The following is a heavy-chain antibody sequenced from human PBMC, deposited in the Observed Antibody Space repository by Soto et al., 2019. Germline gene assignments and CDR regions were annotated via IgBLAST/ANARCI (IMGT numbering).Heavy chain of an antibody. V-gene: IGHV1-69*12. J-gene: IGHJ4*02. CDR2: IIPIFGTA. D-gene: IGHD4-17*01. CDR1: GGTFSSYA. Sequence: QVQLVQSGAEVKKPGSSVKVSCKASGGTFSSYAISWVRQAPGQGLEWMGGIIPIFGTANYAQKFQGRVTITADESTSTGDVELSSLRSEDTAVYYCARDPNDYGDNGVGYWGQGTLVTVSS. CDR3: ARDPNDYGDNGVGY.